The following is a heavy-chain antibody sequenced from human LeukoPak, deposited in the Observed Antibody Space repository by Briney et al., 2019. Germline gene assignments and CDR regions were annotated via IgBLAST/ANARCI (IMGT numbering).Heavy chain of an antibody. CDR3: ATDRDSSGYYLTPSDY. Sequence: ASVNVSCKVSGYTLTELSMHWVRQAPGKGLEWMGGFDPEDGETIYAQKFQGRVTMTEDTSTDTAYMELSSLRSEDTAVYYCATDRDSSGYYLTPSDYWGQGTLVTVSS. J-gene: IGHJ4*02. CDR2: FDPEDGET. D-gene: IGHD3-22*01. CDR1: GYTLTELS. V-gene: IGHV1-24*01.